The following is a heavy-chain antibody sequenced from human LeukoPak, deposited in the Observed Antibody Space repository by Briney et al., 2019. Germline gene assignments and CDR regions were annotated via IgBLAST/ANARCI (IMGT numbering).Heavy chain of an antibody. CDR1: GFTFSRFA. V-gene: IGHV3-20*04. CDR3: ARSRHSYDSSGFPHY. D-gene: IGHD3-22*01. J-gene: IGHJ4*02. Sequence: PRGSLRLSCAASGFTFSRFAMSWVRQAPGKGLEWVSGINWNGGSRGYADSVKGRFTISRDNAKNSLYLQMNSLRAEDTALYYCARSRHSYDSSGFPHYWGQGTLVTVSS. CDR2: INWNGGSR.